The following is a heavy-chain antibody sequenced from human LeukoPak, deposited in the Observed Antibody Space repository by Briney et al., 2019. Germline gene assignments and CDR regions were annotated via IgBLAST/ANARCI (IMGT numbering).Heavy chain of an antibody. Sequence: SETLSLTCTVSGYSISSGYYWGWIRQPPGKGLEWIGSIYHSGSTYYNPSLKSRVTISVDTSKNQFSLKLSSVTAADTAVYYCARGGQYSRSEYFQHWGQGTLVTVSS. CDR2: IYHSGST. CDR3: ARGGQYSRSEYFQH. CDR1: GYSISSGYY. D-gene: IGHD6-6*01. V-gene: IGHV4-38-2*02. J-gene: IGHJ1*01.